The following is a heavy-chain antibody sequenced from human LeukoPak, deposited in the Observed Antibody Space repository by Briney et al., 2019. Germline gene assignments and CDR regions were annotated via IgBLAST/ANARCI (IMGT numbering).Heavy chain of an antibody. V-gene: IGHV1-18*01. CDR2: ISAYNGNT. Sequence: ASVKVSCKASGYTFTSYGISWVRQAPGQGLEWMGWISAYNGNTNYAQKFQGRVTMTRDTSTSTVYMELSSLRSEDTAVYYCARDEGSILPFDYWGQGTLVTVSS. CDR3: ARDEGSILPFDY. J-gene: IGHJ4*02. D-gene: IGHD3-10*01. CDR1: GYTFTSYG.